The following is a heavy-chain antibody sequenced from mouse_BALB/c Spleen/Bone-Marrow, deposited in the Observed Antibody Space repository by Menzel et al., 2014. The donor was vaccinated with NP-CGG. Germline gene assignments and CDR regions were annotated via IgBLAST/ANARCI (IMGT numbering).Heavy chain of an antibody. Sequence: VKVEESGGGLVKPGGSLKLSCAASGFAFSSYDMSWVRQTPEKRLEWVAYISSGGGSTYYPDTVKGRFTISRDNAKNTLYLQMSSLKSEDTAMYYCARHRYYFDYWGQGTTLTVSS. V-gene: IGHV5-12-1*01. CDR2: ISSGGGST. CDR1: GFAFSSYD. CDR3: ARHRYYFDY. J-gene: IGHJ2*01.